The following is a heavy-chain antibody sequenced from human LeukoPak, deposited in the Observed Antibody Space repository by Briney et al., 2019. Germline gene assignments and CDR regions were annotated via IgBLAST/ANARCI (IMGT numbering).Heavy chain of an antibody. J-gene: IGHJ6*03. CDR1: GFNFSSYA. CDR2: ISYDGSNK. Sequence: PGGSLRLSCAASGFNFSSYAMHWVRQAPGKGLEWVAVISYDGSNKYYADSVKGRFTISRDNSKNTLYLQMNSLRAEDTAVYYCARDPSPPYYMTSGAKGPRSPSP. CDR3: ARDPSPPYYMTS. V-gene: IGHV3-30*04.